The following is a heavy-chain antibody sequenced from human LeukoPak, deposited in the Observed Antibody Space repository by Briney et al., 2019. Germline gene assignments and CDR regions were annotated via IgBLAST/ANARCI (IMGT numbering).Heavy chain of an antibody. Sequence: SETLSLTCTVSGGSISSSSYYWGWIRQPPGKGLEWIGSIYYSGSTYYNPSLKSRVTIAVDTSKNQFSLKLSSVAAADTAVYYCARPYYGSGGYYTYFDYWGQGTLVTVSS. CDR2: IYYSGST. J-gene: IGHJ4*02. CDR1: GGSISSSSYY. V-gene: IGHV4-39*01. CDR3: ARPYYGSGGYYTYFDY. D-gene: IGHD3-10*01.